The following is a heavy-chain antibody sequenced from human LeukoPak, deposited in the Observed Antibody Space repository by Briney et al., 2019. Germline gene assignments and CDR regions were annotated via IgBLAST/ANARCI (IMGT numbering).Heavy chain of an antibody. V-gene: IGHV3-21*01. CDR2: SSSSSSYI. CDR1: GFTFSSYS. CDR3: ARAPSSSALNDY. Sequence: GGSLRLSCAASGFTFSSYSMNWVRQAPGKGLEWVSSSSSSSSYIYYADSVKGRFTISRDNAKNSLYLQMNSLRAEDTAVYYCARAPSSSALNDYWGQGTLVTVSS. J-gene: IGHJ4*02. D-gene: IGHD6-6*01.